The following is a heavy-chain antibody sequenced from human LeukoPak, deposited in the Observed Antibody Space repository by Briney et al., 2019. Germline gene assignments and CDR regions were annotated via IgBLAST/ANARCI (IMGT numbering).Heavy chain of an antibody. J-gene: IGHJ4*02. CDR1: GFTFTTYG. D-gene: IGHD6-19*01. Sequence: PGGSLRLSCAASGFTFTTYGMHWVRQSPGKGLEWVASIQTDGRNEYYAESVKGRFTISRDKSRNTLYLQMNSLRVEDTAIYYCAKGGQWLPSGAIDSWGQGTLVTVSS. CDR2: IQTDGRNE. V-gene: IGHV3-30*02. CDR3: AKGGQWLPSGAIDS.